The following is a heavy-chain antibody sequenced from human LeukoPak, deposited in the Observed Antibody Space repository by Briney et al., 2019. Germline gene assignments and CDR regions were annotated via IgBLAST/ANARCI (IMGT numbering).Heavy chain of an antibody. CDR2: IIPILGIA. J-gene: IGHJ6*02. V-gene: IGHV1-69*04. CDR3: ARDRIVVVPAAIQKDYYYGMDV. CDR1: GYTFTSYD. Sequence: SVKVSCKASGYTFTSYDINWVRQAPGQGLEWMGRIIPILGIANYAQKFQGRVTITADKSTSTAYMELSSLRSEDTAVYYCARDRIVVVPAAIQKDYYYGMDVWGQGTTVTVSS. D-gene: IGHD2-2*01.